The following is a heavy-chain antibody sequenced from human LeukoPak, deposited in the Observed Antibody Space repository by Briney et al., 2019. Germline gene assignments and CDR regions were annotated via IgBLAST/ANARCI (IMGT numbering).Heavy chain of an antibody. J-gene: IGHJ4*02. CDR1: GFTVSSNY. Sequence: GGSLRLSCAASGFTVSSNYMSWVRQAPGKGLEWVSVIYSGGSTYYADSVKGRFTISRDNSKNTLYLQMNSLRAEDTAVYYCAKAQLRFLEWSTHPFDCWGQGTLVTVSS. D-gene: IGHD3-3*01. CDR2: IYSGGST. CDR3: AKAQLRFLEWSTHPFDC. V-gene: IGHV3-53*01.